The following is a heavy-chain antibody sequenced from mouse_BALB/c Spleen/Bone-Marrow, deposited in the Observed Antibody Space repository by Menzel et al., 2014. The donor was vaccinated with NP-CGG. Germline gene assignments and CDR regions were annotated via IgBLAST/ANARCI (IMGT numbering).Heavy chain of an antibody. D-gene: IGHD2-4*01. J-gene: IGHJ3*01. CDR2: ISYDGSN. V-gene: IGHV3-6*02. Sequence: EVQLQQSGPGLVKPSQSLSLTCSVTGYSITGGYYWNWIRQFPGNKLEWMGYISYDGSNNYNPSLKNRISITRDTSKNQFFLKLNSVTTEDTATYYCARARFDSAFAYWGQGTLVTVSA. CDR3: ARARFDSAFAY. CDR1: GYSITGGYY.